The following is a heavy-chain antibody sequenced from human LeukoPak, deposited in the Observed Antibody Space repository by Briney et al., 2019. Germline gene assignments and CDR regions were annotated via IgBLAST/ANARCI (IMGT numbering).Heavy chain of an antibody. CDR1: GFTFSSYA. J-gene: IGHJ4*02. CDR2: ISGSGGST. CDR3: AKAYYYDSSGPSPNFDY. D-gene: IGHD3-22*01. V-gene: IGHV3-23*01. Sequence: GGSLRLSCAASGFTFSSYAMSWVRQAPGKGLEWVSAISGSGGSTYYADSVKGRFTIPRDNSENTLYLQMNSLRAEDTAVYYCAKAYYYDSSGPSPNFDYWGQGTLVTVSS.